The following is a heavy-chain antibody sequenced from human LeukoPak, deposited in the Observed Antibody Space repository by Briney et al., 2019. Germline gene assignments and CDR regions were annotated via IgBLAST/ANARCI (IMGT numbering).Heavy chain of an antibody. CDR2: IYYSGST. D-gene: IGHD3-10*01. CDR3: ARDPGLLWFGELFSDYGMDV. Sequence: SETLSLTCTVSGGSISSGDYYWSWIRQPPGKGLEWIGYIYYSGSTYYNPSLKSRVTISVDTSKNQFSLKLSSVTAADTVVYYCARDPGLLWFGELFSDYGMDVWGKGTTVTVSS. J-gene: IGHJ6*04. CDR1: GGSISSGDYY. V-gene: IGHV4-30-4*01.